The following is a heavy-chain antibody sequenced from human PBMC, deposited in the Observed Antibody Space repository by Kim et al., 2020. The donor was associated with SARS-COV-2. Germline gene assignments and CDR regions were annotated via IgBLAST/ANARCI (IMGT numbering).Heavy chain of an antibody. CDR1: GFTFGDYA. CDR3: AKDRTYDFWSGIYMDF. V-gene: IGHV3-9*01. Sequence: GGSLRLSCAASGFTFGDYAMHWVRQAPGKGLEWVSGITWNSATTAYADSVKGRFTISRDNAKNSLSLQMNSLRPEDTALYYCAKDRTYDFWSGIYMDFWG. D-gene: IGHD3-3*01. J-gene: IGHJ6*03. CDR2: ITWNSATT.